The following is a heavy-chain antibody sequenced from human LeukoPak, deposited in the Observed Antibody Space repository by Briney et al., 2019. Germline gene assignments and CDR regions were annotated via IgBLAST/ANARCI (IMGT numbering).Heavy chain of an antibody. CDR2: ISYDGSNK. Sequence: QPGGSLRLSCAASGFTFSSFAMHWVRQAPGKGLEWVAVISYDGSNKYYADSVKGRFTISRDNSKNTLYLQMNSVKAEDTAVYYCARDRSSGGLRYFNWLFYLWGQGTLVTVSS. D-gene: IGHD3-9*01. CDR1: GFTFSSFA. V-gene: IGHV3-30-3*01. J-gene: IGHJ5*02. CDR3: ARDRSSGGLRYFNWLFYL.